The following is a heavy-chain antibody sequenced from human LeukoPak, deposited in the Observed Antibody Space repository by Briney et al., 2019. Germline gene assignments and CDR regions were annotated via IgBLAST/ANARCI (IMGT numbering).Heavy chain of an antibody. CDR3: AREGGFYRPLDY. D-gene: IGHD3-3*01. CDR1: GGSVINTNW. J-gene: IGHJ4*02. CDR2: VHLDGRT. V-gene: IGHV4-4*02. Sequence: SGTLSLTCGVSGGSVINTNWWTWVRQPPGKGLEWIGEVHLDGRTNCNPSLESRLTMSVDVSENLVSLKLTSVTAADTAVYYCAREGGFYRPLDYSGQGTLVTVSS.